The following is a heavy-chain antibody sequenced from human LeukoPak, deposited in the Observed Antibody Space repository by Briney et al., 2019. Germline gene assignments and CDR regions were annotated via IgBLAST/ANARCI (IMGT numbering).Heavy chain of an antibody. D-gene: IGHD3-16*01. V-gene: IGHV3-30*07. CDR2: IAHDESYT. CDR3: AKAPRFGDHATEYYYYYMHV. J-gene: IGHJ6*03. CDR1: GFTFSQYA. Sequence: PGRSLGLSCAASGFTFSQYAMHWVRQAPGKGLEWVAVIAHDESYTFYVDSVKGRFTISRDNSKNTLYLQMNSLRVEDTAVYYCAKAPRFGDHATEYYYYYMHVWGKGTTVTVSS.